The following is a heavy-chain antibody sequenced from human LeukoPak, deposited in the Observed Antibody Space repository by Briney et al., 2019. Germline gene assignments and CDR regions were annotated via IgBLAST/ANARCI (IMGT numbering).Heavy chain of an antibody. CDR2: ISTSGGTT. CDR3: AKGHYYGSGSYWV. D-gene: IGHD3-10*01. CDR1: GFTFTSYA. V-gene: IGHV3-23*01. Sequence: QAGGSLRLSCTVSGFTFTSYAMTWVRRAPGKGLEWVSAISTSGGTTHYADSVKGRFTISRDNSKNTLYLRMNSLRAEDTAVYYCAKGHYYGSGSYWVWGQGTLVTVSS. J-gene: IGHJ4*02.